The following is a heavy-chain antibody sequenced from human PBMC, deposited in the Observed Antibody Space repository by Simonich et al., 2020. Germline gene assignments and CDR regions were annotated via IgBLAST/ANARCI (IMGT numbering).Heavy chain of an antibody. Sequence: VQLVQSGAEVKKPGASVKVSCKASGYTFTSYDINWVRKATGQGIEMMIRSNPNSGNTGYAQKFQSRVTLTKKTSKSTAYMELSSLRSEETALYYCARARYCSSTSCYNWFDPWGQGTLVTVSS. CDR1: GYTFTSYD. D-gene: IGHD2-2*01. CDR2: SNPNSGNT. V-gene: IGHV1-8*03. J-gene: IGHJ5*02. CDR3: ARARYCSSTSCYNWFDP.